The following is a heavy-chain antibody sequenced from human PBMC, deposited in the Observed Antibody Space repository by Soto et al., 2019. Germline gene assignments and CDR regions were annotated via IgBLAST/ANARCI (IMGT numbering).Heavy chain of an antibody. CDR2: ISADNGNT. Sequence: ASVKVSCKASGYTFTNYGFTWVRQAPGQGLEWMGWISADNGNTNYAQTLQGRVTMTTDTSTSTAYMELRSLRSDDTAVYYCARDLRFLEWKRIYYGMDVWGQGTTVTVSS. CDR1: GYTFTNYG. D-gene: IGHD3-3*01. J-gene: IGHJ6*02. CDR3: ARDLRFLEWKRIYYGMDV. V-gene: IGHV1-18*04.